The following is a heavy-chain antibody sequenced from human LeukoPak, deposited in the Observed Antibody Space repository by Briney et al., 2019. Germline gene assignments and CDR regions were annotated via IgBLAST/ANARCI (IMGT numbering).Heavy chain of an antibody. J-gene: IGHJ1*01. CDR3: YGANAEH. V-gene: IGHV3-74*03. D-gene: IGHD4-23*01. CDR1: GFTFSSYW. CDR2: TNTDGSST. Sequence: PGVSLRLSCAASGFTFSSYWMHWVRQAPGKGLVWVSGTNTDGSSTMYADSVKGRFTIARDNAKNTLYLQMNSLRAEDTAVYYCYGANAEHWGQGTLVTVSS.